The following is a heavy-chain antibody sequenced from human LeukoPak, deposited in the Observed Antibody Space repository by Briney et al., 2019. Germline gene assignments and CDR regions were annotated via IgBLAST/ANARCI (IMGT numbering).Heavy chain of an antibody. V-gene: IGHV1-46*01. D-gene: IGHD2-21*02. CDR1: GYTFTSNY. Sequence: ASVKVSCKASGYTFTSNYMHWVRQSPGQGLEGMGVINPSGGSTSYAQKFQGRVTLTRDMSTSTDYLELSSLRSEDTAVYYCARDNSVRDTAWWFDPWGQGTLVTVSS. J-gene: IGHJ5*02. CDR3: ARDNSVRDTAWWFDP. CDR2: INPSGGST.